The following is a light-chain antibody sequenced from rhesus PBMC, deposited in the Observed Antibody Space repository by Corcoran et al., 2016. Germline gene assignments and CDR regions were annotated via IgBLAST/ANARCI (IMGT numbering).Light chain of an antibody. V-gene: IGKV1-74*01. CDR3: QHGYGTPFT. J-gene: IGKJ3*01. CDR2: KAS. CDR1: ENVNNY. Sequence: DIQMTQSPSSLSASVGDRVTITCRASENVNNYLNWYQQKPGKAPKLLIYKASTLQSGVPSRFSGSGSGTEYTYTISSLQPEYVSTYYCQHGYGTPFTFGPGTKLDIK.